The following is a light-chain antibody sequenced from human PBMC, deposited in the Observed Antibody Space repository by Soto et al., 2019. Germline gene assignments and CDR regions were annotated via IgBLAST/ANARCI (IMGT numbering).Light chain of an antibody. CDR1: QSVSSN. J-gene: IGKJ1*01. CDR2: GAS. Sequence: EIVMTQSPATLSVSPGERATLSCRASQSVSSNLAWYRQRPGQAPSLLIYGASTRATGIPARFSGSGSGTEFTLTISSLQSEDVAVYYCQQYNNWPPWTFGQGTKVEI. V-gene: IGKV3-15*01. CDR3: QQYNNWPPWT.